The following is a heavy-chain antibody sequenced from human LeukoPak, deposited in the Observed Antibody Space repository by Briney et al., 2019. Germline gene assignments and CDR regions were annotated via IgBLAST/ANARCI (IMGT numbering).Heavy chain of an antibody. CDR2: ISASGVTT. D-gene: IGHD3-22*01. CDR3: AKDQGRIYYDSSGYDSGGFDY. CDR1: GFTFTSSA. J-gene: IGHJ4*02. Sequence: GGSLRLSCTASGFTFTSSAMGWVRQAPGKGLEWVSGISASGVTTSYADSVKGRFSISRDNSKNTLCLQMNSLRAEDTAIYYCAKDQGRIYYDSSGYDSGGFDYWGQGTLVTVSS. V-gene: IGHV3-23*01.